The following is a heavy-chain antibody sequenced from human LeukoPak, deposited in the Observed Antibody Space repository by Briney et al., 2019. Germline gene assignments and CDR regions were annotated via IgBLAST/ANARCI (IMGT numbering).Heavy chain of an antibody. CDR3: ARRLQIYYYYNMDV. D-gene: IGHD4-11*01. CDR2: MNPNSGNT. J-gene: IGHJ6*03. V-gene: IGHV1-8*01. Sequence: GASVKVSCKASGYTFTSYDINWVRQATGQGLEWMGWMNPNSGNTGYAQKFQGRVTMTRNTSISTAYMELSSLRSEDTAVYYCARRLQIYYYYNMDVWGKGTTVTVSS. CDR1: GYTFTSYD.